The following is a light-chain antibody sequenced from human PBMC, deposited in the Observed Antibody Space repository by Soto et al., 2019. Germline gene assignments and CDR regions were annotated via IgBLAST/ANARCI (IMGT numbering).Light chain of an antibody. CDR2: GAS. J-gene: IGKJ1*01. V-gene: IGKV3-15*01. CDR1: QSVSSN. Sequence: EIVMTQSPATLSVSPGERATLSCRASQSVSSNLAWYQQKPGQAPRLLIYGASTRATGIPARFSGSGSGTEFTLTISSLQSEYFAVYYCQQYNNWPLSTFAQGTEVDIK. CDR3: QQYNNWPLST.